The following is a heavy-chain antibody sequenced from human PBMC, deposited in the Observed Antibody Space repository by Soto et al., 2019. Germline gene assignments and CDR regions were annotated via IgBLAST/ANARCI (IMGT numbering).Heavy chain of an antibody. CDR1: GGTFSSYA. CDR2: IIPIFGTA. V-gene: IGHV1-69*13. D-gene: IGHD3-10*01. Sequence: SVKVSCKASGGTFSSYAISWVRQAPGQGLEWMGGIIPIFGTANYAQKFQGRVTITADESTSTAYMELSSLRSEDTAVYYCARTRNYGSGSYWDYWGQGTLVTVSS. J-gene: IGHJ4*02. CDR3: ARTRNYGSGSYWDY.